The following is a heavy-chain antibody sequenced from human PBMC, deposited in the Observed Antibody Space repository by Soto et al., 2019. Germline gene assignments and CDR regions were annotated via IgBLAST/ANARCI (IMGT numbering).Heavy chain of an antibody. D-gene: IGHD6-13*01. CDR1: GFTFSSYA. V-gene: IGHV3-23*01. Sequence: GGSLRLSCAASGFTFSSYAMSWVRQAPGKGLEWVSAISGSGGSTYYADSVKGRFTISRDNSKNTLYLQMNSLRAEDTAVYYCAKVDDSSSWSDYFDYWGQGTLVTVSS. CDR3: AKVDDSSSWSDYFDY. CDR2: ISGSGGST. J-gene: IGHJ4*02.